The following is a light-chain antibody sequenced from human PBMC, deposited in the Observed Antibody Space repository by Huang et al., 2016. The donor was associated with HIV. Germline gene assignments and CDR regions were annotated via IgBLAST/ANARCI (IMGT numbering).Light chain of an antibody. J-gene: IGKJ4*01. CDR3: QQYNNWPPLT. CDR1: QNVNTD. CDR2: GAS. Sequence: EVVITQSPAILSVSPGERATLSCRASQNVNTDLAWYQHNPGQAPRLLIYGASPRATGIPARFSGNGSETEFTLTIISLQSEDCAIDYCQQYNNWPPLTFGGGTKVEIK. V-gene: IGKV3-15*01.